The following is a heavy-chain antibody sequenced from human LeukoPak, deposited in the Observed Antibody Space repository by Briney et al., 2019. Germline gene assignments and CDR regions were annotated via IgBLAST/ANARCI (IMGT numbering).Heavy chain of an antibody. V-gene: IGHV4-4*07. J-gene: IGHJ4*02. D-gene: IGHD5-18*01. Sequence: SETLSLTCTVSGASISNYYWSWIRQPAGKRLEWIGRIYISGSTDYNPSLKSRVTMSTDTSKNQFSLKLKSVSAADTAVYYCARDDVDTPTFDFRGQGILVTVFS. CDR1: GASISNYY. CDR3: ARDDVDTPTFDF. CDR2: IYISGST.